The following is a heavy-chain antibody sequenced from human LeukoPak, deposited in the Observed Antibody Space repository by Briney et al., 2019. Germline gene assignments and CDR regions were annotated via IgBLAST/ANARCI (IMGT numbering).Heavy chain of an antibody. D-gene: IGHD1-26*01. CDR3: ARDRGGKYSQAFDI. V-gene: IGHV3-30*02. CDR1: GFTFSTYG. CDR2: IRYDGDNE. Sequence: PGGSLRLSCAASGFTFSTYGFHWVRQAQGKGLEWVAFIRYDGDNEYYAGSVKGRFTLSRDDSKNTLYLQMNSLIPEDTAVYYCARDRGGKYSQAFDIWGQGTMVTVSS. J-gene: IGHJ3*02.